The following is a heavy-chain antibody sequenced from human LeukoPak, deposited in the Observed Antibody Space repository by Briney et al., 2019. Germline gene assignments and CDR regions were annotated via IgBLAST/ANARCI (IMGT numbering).Heavy chain of an antibody. J-gene: IGHJ6*03. CDR2: MHPNNGDT. Sequence: ASVKVSCKASGYTFTSYNINWVRQAPGQGLEWMAWMHPNNGDTGYAQKFQDRVTVTGNTSISTAYMELRSLTSEDTAVYYCARELIVLEPAARRYNYYMDVWGIGTTVSVSS. D-gene: IGHD2-2*01. CDR1: GYTFTSYN. V-gene: IGHV1-8*03. CDR3: ARELIVLEPAARRYNYYMDV.